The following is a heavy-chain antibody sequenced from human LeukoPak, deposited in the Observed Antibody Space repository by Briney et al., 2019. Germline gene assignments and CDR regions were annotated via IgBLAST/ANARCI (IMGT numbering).Heavy chain of an antibody. D-gene: IGHD2-15*01. Sequence: PGGSLRLSCAASGFTFSSYGMHWVRQAPGKGLEWVAFIRYDGSNKYYADSVKGRFTISRDNSKNTLYLQMNSLRAEDTAVYYCAKDGLVVAALLYYFDYWGQGTLVTVSS. CDR2: IRYDGSNK. V-gene: IGHV3-30*02. CDR1: GFTFSSYG. J-gene: IGHJ4*02. CDR3: AKDGLVVAALLYYFDY.